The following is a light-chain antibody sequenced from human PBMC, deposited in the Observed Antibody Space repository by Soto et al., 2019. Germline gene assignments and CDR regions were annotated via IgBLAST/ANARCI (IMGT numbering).Light chain of an antibody. V-gene: IGKV3-20*01. CDR3: QQYGSSPRT. Sequence: EIVLTQSPGTLSLSPGERATLSCRASQSVSSSYLAWYQQKPDQAPRLLIYGASSRATGIPDRFSGSGSGTDSTLTISRLEPEDFAVYYCQQYGSSPRTFGQGTKVEIK. CDR2: GAS. CDR1: QSVSSSY. J-gene: IGKJ1*01.